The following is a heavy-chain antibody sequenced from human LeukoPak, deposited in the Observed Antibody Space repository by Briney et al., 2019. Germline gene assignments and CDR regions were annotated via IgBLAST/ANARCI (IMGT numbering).Heavy chain of an antibody. Sequence: PGGSLRLSCAASGFTVRSKYMSWVRQAPGKGPEWVSVILTGDNTYYSDSARGRFTISRDHSRNTLYLQMNNLRAEDTAVYYCATELRYVGGYFDYWGQGTLVAVSS. CDR3: ATELRYVGGYFDY. V-gene: IGHV3-53*01. J-gene: IGHJ4*02. CDR2: ILTGDNT. CDR1: GFTVRSKY. D-gene: IGHD3-9*01.